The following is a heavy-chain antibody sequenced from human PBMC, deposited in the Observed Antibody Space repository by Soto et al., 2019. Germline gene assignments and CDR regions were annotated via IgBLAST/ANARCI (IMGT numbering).Heavy chain of an antibody. CDR3: AKGKKSLNDYDSSGSTGEFDI. CDR2: ISGSGGST. CDR1: GFTFSSYA. Sequence: GGSLRLSCAASGFTFSSYAMSWVRQAPGKGLEWVSAISGSGGSTYYADSVKGRFTISRDNSKNTLYLQMNSLRAEDTAVYYCAKGKKSLNDYDSSGSTGEFDIWGQGTMVTVSS. V-gene: IGHV3-23*01. J-gene: IGHJ3*02. D-gene: IGHD3-22*01.